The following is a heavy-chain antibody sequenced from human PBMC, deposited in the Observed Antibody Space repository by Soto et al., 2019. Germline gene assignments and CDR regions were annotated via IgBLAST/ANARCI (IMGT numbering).Heavy chain of an antibody. CDR1: GYTFTSYG. CDR2: ISAYNGNT. CDR3: ARAEPYYDILTGYSLFDY. V-gene: IGHV1-18*01. J-gene: IGHJ4*02. Sequence: QVQLVQSGAEVKKPGASVKVSCKASGYTFTSYGISWVRQAPGQGLEWMGWISAYNGNTNYAQKLQGRVTMTTDTSTSTAYMELRCLRSDDTAVYYCARAEPYYDILTGYSLFDYWGQGTLVTVSS. D-gene: IGHD3-9*01.